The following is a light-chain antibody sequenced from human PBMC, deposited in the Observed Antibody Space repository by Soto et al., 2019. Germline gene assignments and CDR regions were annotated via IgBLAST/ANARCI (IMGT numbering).Light chain of an antibody. J-gene: IGLJ1*01. Sequence: QSVLTQPPSASASPGQRVTISCSGSSSNIGSNTVNWYKQLPGTAPKLLIHSNNQRPSGVPDRFSGSKSGTSASLAISGLQSEDEADYYCAAWDDSLNGLDVFGTGTKVTVL. CDR3: AAWDDSLNGLDV. CDR2: SNN. V-gene: IGLV1-44*01. CDR1: SSNIGSNT.